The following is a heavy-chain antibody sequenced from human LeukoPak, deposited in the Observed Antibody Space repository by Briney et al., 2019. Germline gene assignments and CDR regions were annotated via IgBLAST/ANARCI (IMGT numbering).Heavy chain of an antibody. CDR1: GFTFSNYA. J-gene: IGHJ4*02. V-gene: IGHV3-23*01. CDR2: ISGSGGST. Sequence: GGSLRLSCAASGFTFSNYAMSWVRQAPGKGLEWVSAISGSGGSTYYADSVKGRFTISRDNTKNTLYLQMNSLRAEDTAVYYCAKNSGSYDLHYWGQGTLVTVSS. CDR3: AKNSGSYDLHY. D-gene: IGHD1-26*01.